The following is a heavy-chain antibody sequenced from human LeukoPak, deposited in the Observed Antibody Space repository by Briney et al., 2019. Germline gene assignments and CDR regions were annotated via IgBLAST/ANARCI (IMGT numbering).Heavy chain of an antibody. CDR2: MNPNSGNT. J-gene: IGHJ5*02. CDR3: ATAYCSSTSCYFDWFDP. D-gene: IGHD2-2*01. Sequence: ASVKVSCKASGYTFTSYDINWVRQATGQGLEWMGWMNPNSGNTGYAQKFQGRVTMTRNNSRSTAYMELSSLRSEETAVYYCATAYCSSTSCYFDWFDPWGQGTLVTVSS. CDR1: GYTFTSYD. V-gene: IGHV1-8*01.